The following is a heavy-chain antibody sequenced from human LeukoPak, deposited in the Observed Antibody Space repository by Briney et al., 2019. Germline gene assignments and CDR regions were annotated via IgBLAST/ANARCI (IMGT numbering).Heavy chain of an antibody. Sequence: GGSLRVSXAASGFTFSSSWMSWVRQAPGKGLEWVANINQEGSDKYYADSVLGRFTISRDNAKNSVYLQMSSLRAEDTAVYYCARNLLYRVGWSYFDYWGQGTRVTVSS. CDR2: INQEGSDK. D-gene: IGHD5-24*01. CDR1: GFTFSSSW. V-gene: IGHV3-7*01. CDR3: ARNLLYRVGWSYFDY. J-gene: IGHJ4*02.